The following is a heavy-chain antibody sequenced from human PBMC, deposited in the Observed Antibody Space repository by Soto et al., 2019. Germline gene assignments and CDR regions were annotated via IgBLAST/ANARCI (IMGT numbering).Heavy chain of an antibody. D-gene: IGHD3-3*01. CDR1: GFTFSSYA. CDR3: AKDRIADFLFGVVIISSPGLDP. J-gene: IGHJ5*02. Sequence: GGSLRLSCAASGFTFSSYAMSWVRQAPGKGLEWVSAISGSGGSTYYADSVKGRFTISRDNSKNTLYLQMNSLRAEDTAVYYCAKDRIADFLFGVVIISSPGLDPWGQGTLVTVSS. V-gene: IGHV3-23*01. CDR2: ISGSGGST.